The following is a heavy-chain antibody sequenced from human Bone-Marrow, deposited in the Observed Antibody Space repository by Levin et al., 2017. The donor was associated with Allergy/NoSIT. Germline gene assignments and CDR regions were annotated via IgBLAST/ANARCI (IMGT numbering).Heavy chain of an antibody. J-gene: IGHJ5*02. D-gene: IGHD6-6*01. CDR1: GYTFSSYG. Sequence: GESLKISCKASGYTFSSYGITWVRQAPGQGLEWMGWINLSNGNTNSAQKFQGRVIMTTDTSTDTAYMELRSLRSEDTAMYYCSRVTSRLQVNRFDPWGQGTLVIVSS. V-gene: IGHV1-18*01. CDR3: SRVTSRLQVNRFDP. CDR2: INLSNGNT.